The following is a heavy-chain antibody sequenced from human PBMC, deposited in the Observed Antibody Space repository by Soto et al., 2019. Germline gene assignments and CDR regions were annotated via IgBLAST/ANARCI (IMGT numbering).Heavy chain of an antibody. CDR2: ISAYNGNT. D-gene: IGHD1-7*01. J-gene: IGHJ4*02. CDR3: ARVIGFGGKIKTKQLIDY. V-gene: IGHV1-18*01. CDR1: GYTFTSYG. Sequence: QVPLVQSGAEVKKPGASVKVSCKASGYTFTSYGISWVRQAPGQGLEWMGWISAYNGNTNYAQKLQGRVTMTTDTSTSTAYMELRSLRSDDTAVYYCARVIGFGGKIKTKQLIDYWGQGTLVTVSS.